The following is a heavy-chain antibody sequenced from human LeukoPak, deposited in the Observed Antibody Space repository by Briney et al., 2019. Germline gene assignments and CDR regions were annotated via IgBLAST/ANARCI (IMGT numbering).Heavy chain of an antibody. J-gene: IGHJ4*02. D-gene: IGHD3-10*01. Sequence: PSETLSLTCTVSGGSIGSSHYNWGWIRQPPGKGLEWIGSVYFGGSTYYNPSLKSRVAISVDMSKNQFSLKLSSVTAADTAVYYCARDGGYGSGSYYFESWGQGTLVTVSS. CDR1: GGSIGSSHYN. V-gene: IGHV4-39*07. CDR2: VYFGGST. CDR3: ARDGGYGSGSYYFES.